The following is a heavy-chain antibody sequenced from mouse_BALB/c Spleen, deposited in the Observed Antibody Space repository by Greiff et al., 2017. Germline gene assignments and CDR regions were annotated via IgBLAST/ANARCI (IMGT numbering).Heavy chain of an antibody. CDR3: GRWDGSSSYAMDY. J-gene: IGHJ4*01. CDR2: INPYNGDT. Sequence: VQLQQPGPELVKPGASVKISCKASGYSFTGYFMNWVKQSHGKSLEWIGRINPYNGDTFYNQKFKGKATLTVDKSSSTAHMELLSLTSEDSAVYYCGRWDGSSSYAMDYWGQGTSVTVSS. CDR1: GYSFTGYF. V-gene: IGHV1-37*01. D-gene: IGHD1-1*01.